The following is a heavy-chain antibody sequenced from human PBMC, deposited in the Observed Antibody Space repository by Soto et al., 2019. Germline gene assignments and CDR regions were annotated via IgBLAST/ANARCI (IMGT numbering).Heavy chain of an antibody. D-gene: IGHD1-26*01. V-gene: IGHV3-30*18. J-gene: IGHJ4*02. CDR3: AKDGSHNFDY. CDR2: MSYDGSNE. CDR1: GFTFSHYA. Sequence: QVQLVESGGGVVQPGRSLRLSCAASGFTFSHYAMHWVRQAPGKGLEWVEHMSYDGSNEYYADSVKGRFTISRDNSKNTLYLQMNSLRAEDTAVYYCAKDGSHNFDYWGQGTLVTVSS.